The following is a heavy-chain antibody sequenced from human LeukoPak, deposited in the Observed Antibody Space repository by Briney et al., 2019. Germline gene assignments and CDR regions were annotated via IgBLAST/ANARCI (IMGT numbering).Heavy chain of an antibody. CDR2: LSGSGTTT. CDR3: TKDYDTVGYYSSDY. J-gene: IGHJ4*02. V-gene: IGHV3-23*01. CDR1: GFTFSDYA. Sequence: GGSLRLSCAASGFTFSDYAMSWVRQVPGKGLEWVSTLSGSGTTTFYANSVKGRFTISRDSSKNTLYLQMNNLRAADTALYYCTKDYDTVGYYSSDYWGQRTLVTVSS. D-gene: IGHD3-22*01.